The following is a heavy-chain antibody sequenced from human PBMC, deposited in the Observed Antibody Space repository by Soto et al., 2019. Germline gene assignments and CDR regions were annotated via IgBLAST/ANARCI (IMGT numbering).Heavy chain of an antibody. CDR3: ARRPLHIEGDGNNWFDP. Sequence: PSETLSLTCAVYGGSFSGYYWSWIRQPPGKGLEWIGEINHSGSTNYNPSLKSRVTISVDTSKNQFSLKLSSVTAADTAVYYCARRPLHIEGDGNNWFDPWGQGTLVTVSS. D-gene: IGHD6-13*01. J-gene: IGHJ5*02. V-gene: IGHV4-34*01. CDR2: INHSGST. CDR1: GGSFSGYY.